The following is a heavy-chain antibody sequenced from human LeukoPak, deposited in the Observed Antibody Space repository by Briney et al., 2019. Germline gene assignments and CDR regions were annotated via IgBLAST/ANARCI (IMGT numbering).Heavy chain of an antibody. V-gene: IGHV4-39*01. D-gene: IGHD6-25*01. CDR3: ARQLPTAAADTRGYFDY. CDR2: LYYGENS. Sequence: SETLSLTCTVSGGSISIISSSTYYWGWIRQAPGKGLEWIGSLYYGENSHYNPSLKSRATLSVDTSNNQFPLKLTSVTAADAAVYFCARQLPTAAADTRGYFDYWGQGTVVTVSS. CDR1: GGSISIISSSTYY. J-gene: IGHJ4*02.